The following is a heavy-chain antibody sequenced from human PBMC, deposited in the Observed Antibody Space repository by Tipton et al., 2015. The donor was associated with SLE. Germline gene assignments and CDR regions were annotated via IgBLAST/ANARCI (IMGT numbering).Heavy chain of an antibody. D-gene: IGHD5-24*01. CDR2: IYYSGST. CDR3: ARRRVEPGAFDI. V-gene: IGHV4-38-2*01. CDR1: GYSISSDYY. Sequence: TLSLTCAVSGYSISSDYYWGWIRQPPGKGLEWIGSIYYSGSTYYNPSLKSRVTISVDTSKNQFSLKLSSVTAADTAVYYCARRRVEPGAFDIWGQGTMVTVSS. J-gene: IGHJ3*02.